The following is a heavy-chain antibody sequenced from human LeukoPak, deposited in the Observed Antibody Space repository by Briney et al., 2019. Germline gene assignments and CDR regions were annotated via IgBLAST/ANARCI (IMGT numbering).Heavy chain of an antibody. J-gene: IGHJ4*02. CDR3: AREGYCSSTSCYYFDY. D-gene: IGHD2-2*01. CDR1: GYTFTSYA. CDR2: INAGNGNT. V-gene: IGHV1-3*01. Sequence: ASVKVSCKASGYTFTSYAMHWVRQAPGQRLEWMGWINAGNGNTKYSQKFQGRVTITRDTSASTAYMELSSLRSEDTAVYYCAREGYCSSTSCYYFDYWGQGTLDTVSS.